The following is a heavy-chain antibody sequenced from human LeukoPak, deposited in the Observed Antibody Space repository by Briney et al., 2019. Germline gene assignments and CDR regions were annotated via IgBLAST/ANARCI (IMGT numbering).Heavy chain of an antibody. CDR3: GRPTKYWLVRGDGVDV. D-gene: IGHD6-19*01. Sequence: GASLRLCCAASGFTFSSYAMTWGRQAPGKGLEWVASIDAGGGDTYHSDSVKGRFTISRDNSMNTLYLQMNSLRADDTAVYYCGRPTKYWLVRGDGVDVWGQGTTVTVSS. J-gene: IGHJ6*02. V-gene: IGHV3-23*01. CDR2: IDAGGGDT. CDR1: GFTFSSYA.